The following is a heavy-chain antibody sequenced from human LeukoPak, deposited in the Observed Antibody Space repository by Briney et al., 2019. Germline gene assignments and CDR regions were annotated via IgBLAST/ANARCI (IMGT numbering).Heavy chain of an antibody. J-gene: IGHJ4*02. Sequence: GVSLRLSCAASGFTFSTYAMSWVRQTPEKGLEWVSAISGSGGSTYYADSVKGRFTISRDNSKNTLYLQMNSLRAEDTAVYHCAKDRGFGEYFPFFYWGQGTLVTVSS. D-gene: IGHD3-10*01. CDR3: AKDRGFGEYFPFFY. CDR1: GFTFSTYA. V-gene: IGHV3-23*01. CDR2: ISGSGGST.